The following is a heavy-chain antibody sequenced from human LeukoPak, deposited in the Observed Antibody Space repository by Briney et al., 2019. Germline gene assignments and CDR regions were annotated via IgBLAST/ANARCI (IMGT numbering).Heavy chain of an antibody. CDR1: GFDFGSYW. V-gene: IGHV3-7*04. CDR2: IKQDGSKK. CDR3: TRVGYIDEGIDY. Sequence: GGSLRLSCAASGFDFGSYWMTWVRQAPGKGLEWVANIKQDGSKKSYVDSVKGRFTISRDNAKNSLYLQMNSLRAEDTAIYYCTRVGYIDEGIDYWGQGTLVTVSS. J-gene: IGHJ4*02. D-gene: IGHD5-24*01.